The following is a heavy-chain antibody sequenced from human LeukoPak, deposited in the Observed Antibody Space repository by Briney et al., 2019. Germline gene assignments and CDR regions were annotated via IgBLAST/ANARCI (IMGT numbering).Heavy chain of an antibody. CDR2: ISSSSSYI. Sequence: GGSLRLSCAASGFTFSSYSMNWVRQAPGKGLEWVSSISSSSSYIYYADSVKGRFTISRDNAKNTLYLQMNSLRAEDTAVYYCAKEFGVRYYDSSGYTDDYWGQGTLVTVSS. D-gene: IGHD3-22*01. CDR1: GFTFSSYS. V-gene: IGHV3-21*04. J-gene: IGHJ4*02. CDR3: AKEFGVRYYDSSGYTDDY.